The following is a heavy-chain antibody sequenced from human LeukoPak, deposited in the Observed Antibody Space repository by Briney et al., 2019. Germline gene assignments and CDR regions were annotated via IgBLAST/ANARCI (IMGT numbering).Heavy chain of an antibody. J-gene: IGHJ4*02. V-gene: IGHV3-53*01. CDR2: IYRGGST. CDR3: ARGISSSWDYFDY. D-gene: IGHD6-13*01. Sequence: GGSLRLSCAASGFTVSSNYMSWVRQAPGKGLEWVSVIYRGGSTYYADSVKGRFTVSRDNSKNTLYLQMNSLRAEDTAVYYCARGISSSWDYFDYWGQGTLDSVSS. CDR1: GFTVSSNY.